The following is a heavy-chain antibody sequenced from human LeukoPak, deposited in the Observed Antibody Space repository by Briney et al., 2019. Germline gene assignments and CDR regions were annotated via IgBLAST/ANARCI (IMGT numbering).Heavy chain of an antibody. V-gene: IGHV3-7*01. Sequence: GGSLRLSCAASGFTVSSNYMSWVRQAPGKGLEWVAHIKPDGSEKNYVDSVKGRFTLFRDDAKNSVYLQMNSLRAEDTAVYYCARDKEEGIAAADHFDYWGQGTLVTVSS. CDR1: GFTVSSNY. CDR3: ARDKEEGIAAADHFDY. CDR2: IKPDGSEK. J-gene: IGHJ4*02. D-gene: IGHD6-13*01.